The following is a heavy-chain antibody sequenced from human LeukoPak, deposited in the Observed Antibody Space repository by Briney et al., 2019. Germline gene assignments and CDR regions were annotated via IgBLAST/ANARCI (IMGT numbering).Heavy chain of an antibody. CDR1: GFTFSSYW. Sequence: GGSLRLSCAASGFTFSSYWMHWVRQAPGKGLMWVSRINSDGSSTSYADSVKGRFTISRDNAKNTLYLQMNSLRAEDTAVYYCARRIAVAGNFDYWGQGTLVTVSS. V-gene: IGHV3-74*01. CDR2: INSDGSST. J-gene: IGHJ4*02. CDR3: ARRIAVAGNFDY. D-gene: IGHD6-19*01.